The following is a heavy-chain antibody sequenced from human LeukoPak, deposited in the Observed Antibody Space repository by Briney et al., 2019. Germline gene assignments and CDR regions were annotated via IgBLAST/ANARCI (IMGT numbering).Heavy chain of an antibody. J-gene: IGHJ4*02. CDR3: ATLEGRYCSGGSYYFGY. D-gene: IGHD2-15*01. Sequence: SGTLSLTCAVSGGSISSSNWWSWVRQPPGKGLEWIGEIYHSGSTNHNPSLKSRVTISVDKSKNQFSLKLSSVTAADTAVYYCATLEGRYCSGGSYYFGYWGQGTLVTVSS. V-gene: IGHV4-4*02. CDR2: IYHSGST. CDR1: GGSISSSNW.